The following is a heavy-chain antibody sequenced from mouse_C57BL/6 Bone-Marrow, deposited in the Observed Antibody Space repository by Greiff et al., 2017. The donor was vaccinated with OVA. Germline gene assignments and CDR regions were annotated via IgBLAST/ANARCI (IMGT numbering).Heavy chain of an antibody. D-gene: IGHD3-1*01. V-gene: IGHV5-4*01. Sequence: DVKLVESGGGLVKPGGSLKLSCAASGFTFSSYAMSWVRQTPEKRLEWVATISDGGSYTYYPDNVKGRFTISRDNAKNNLYLQMSHLKSEDTAMYYCARDGNSPSGVDYWGQGTTLTVSS. CDR3: ARDGNSPSGVDY. J-gene: IGHJ2*01. CDR1: GFTFSSYA. CDR2: ISDGGSYT.